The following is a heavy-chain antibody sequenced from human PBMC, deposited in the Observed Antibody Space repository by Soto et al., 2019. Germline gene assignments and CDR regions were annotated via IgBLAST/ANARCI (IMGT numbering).Heavy chain of an antibody. D-gene: IGHD6-19*01. CDR2: IGTAGDT. Sequence: GALRLSCAASGFTFSSYDMHWVRQATGKGLEWVSAIGTAGDTYYPGSVKGRFTISRENAKNSLYLQMNSLRAGDTAVYYCARSYSSGIFDIWGQGTMVTVSS. J-gene: IGHJ3*02. CDR3: ARSYSSGIFDI. V-gene: IGHV3-13*01. CDR1: GFTFSSYD.